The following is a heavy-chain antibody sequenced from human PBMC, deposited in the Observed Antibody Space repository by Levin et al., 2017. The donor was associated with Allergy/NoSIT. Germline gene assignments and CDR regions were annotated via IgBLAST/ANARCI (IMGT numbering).Heavy chain of an antibody. J-gene: IGHJ4*02. CDR1: GFSFSRYG. Sequence: AGGSLRLSCAASGFSFSRYGMHWVRQAPGKGLEWVAVISYDGTDEYYADSMKGRFTISRDNSKNTVYLQMNSLRDEDTAVYYCAKDLLGDYDDYWGQGTLVTVSS. D-gene: IGHD4-17*01. V-gene: IGHV3-30*18. CDR3: AKDLLGDYDDY. CDR2: ISYDGTDE.